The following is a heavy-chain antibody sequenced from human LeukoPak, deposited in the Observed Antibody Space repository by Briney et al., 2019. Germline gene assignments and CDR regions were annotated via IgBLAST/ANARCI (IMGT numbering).Heavy chain of an antibody. CDR3: ATYDQQLAFDN. V-gene: IGHV4-4*07. CDR1: GGSMRSYY. D-gene: IGHD6-13*01. J-gene: IGHJ4*02. CDR2: MYTSGST. Sequence: SETLSLTCTVSGGSMRSYYWSWIRQPAGKGLEWIGRMYTSGSTNYNPSLKSRVTMSIDTPKKHFSLNLGSVTAADTAVYYCATYDQQLAFDNWGQGSLVTVSS.